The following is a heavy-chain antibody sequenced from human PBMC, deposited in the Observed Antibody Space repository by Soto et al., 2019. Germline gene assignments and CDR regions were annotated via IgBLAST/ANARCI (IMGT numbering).Heavy chain of an antibody. CDR1: GLTFSKFW. Sequence: GGSLRLSCAVSGLTFSKFWMSWVRQAPGKGLEWVANIKQDGSETYYGDSVKGRFIISRDNTKSSLSLQLNSLRAEDTALYYCATEIWNGYYNYFVYWGPGTLVTVSS. V-gene: IGHV3-7*04. CDR3: ATEIWNGYYNYFVY. D-gene: IGHD3-3*01. J-gene: IGHJ4*02. CDR2: IKQDGSET.